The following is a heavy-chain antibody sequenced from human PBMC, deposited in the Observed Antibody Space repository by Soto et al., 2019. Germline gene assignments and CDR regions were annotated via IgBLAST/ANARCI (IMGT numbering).Heavy chain of an antibody. CDR1: GQSFSGHS. J-gene: IGHJ4*02. CDR2: INESGST. V-gene: IGHV4-34*01. CDR3: YDY. D-gene: IGHD1-1*01. Sequence: QVQLQQWGAGLVKPSETLSLSCAVYGQSFSGHSWAWIRQPPGKGLEWIGEINESGSTYYNPSLKSRVTISTDTSKNQFSLKLSSVALPGELEDVKYDYWGQGTLVNVSS.